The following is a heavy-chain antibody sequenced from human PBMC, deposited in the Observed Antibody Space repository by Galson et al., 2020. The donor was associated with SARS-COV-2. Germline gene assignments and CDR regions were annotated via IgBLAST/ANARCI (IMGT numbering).Heavy chain of an antibody. CDR2: INSEGGRT. CDR1: GFTFSTFW. CDR3: AREGEDTWYDYVLDV. D-gene: IGHD3-16*01. Sequence: GSLKISCAASGFTFSTFWMHWVRQAPGKGLVWVARINSEGGRTVYADSVRGRFKISRDNAKNTLYLQMNSVRAEDTAVYYCAREGEDTWYDYVLDVWGQGTTVTVSS. J-gene: IGHJ6*02. V-gene: IGHV3-74*01.